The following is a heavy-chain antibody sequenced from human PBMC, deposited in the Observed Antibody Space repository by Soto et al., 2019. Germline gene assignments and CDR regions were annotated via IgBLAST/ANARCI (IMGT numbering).Heavy chain of an antibody. Sequence: GSLRLSCASSGFTFSGSAMHWVRHASGKGLEWVGRIRSKANSYATAYAASVKGRFTISRDDSKNTAYLQMNSLKTEDAAVYYCTSLPSPYYYDSSGPTPPRVYWGQGTLVTVSS. CDR3: TSLPSPYYYDSSGPTPPRVY. CDR1: GFTFSGSA. CDR2: IRSKANSYAT. D-gene: IGHD3-22*01. J-gene: IGHJ4*02. V-gene: IGHV3-73*01.